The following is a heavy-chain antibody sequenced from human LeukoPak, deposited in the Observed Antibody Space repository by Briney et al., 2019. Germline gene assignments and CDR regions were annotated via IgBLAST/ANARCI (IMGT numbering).Heavy chain of an antibody. V-gene: IGHV3-7*03. J-gene: IGHJ4*02. CDR2: INQDESVK. D-gene: IGHD3-16*02. CDR1: GFTFRRFW. CDR3: ARDRAYDYVWGSYRYPFDY. Sequence: GGSLRLSCAASGFTFRRFWMSWIRQAPGKGLEWVASINQDESVKHYVDSVKGRFTISRDNAKNSLYLQMNSLRAEDTALYYCARDRAYDYVWGSYRYPFDYWGQGTLVTVSS.